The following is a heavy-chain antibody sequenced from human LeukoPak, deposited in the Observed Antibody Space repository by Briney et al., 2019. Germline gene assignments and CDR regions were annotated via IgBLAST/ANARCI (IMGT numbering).Heavy chain of an antibody. J-gene: IGHJ4*02. D-gene: IGHD6-13*01. V-gene: IGHV3-23*01. CDR2: INRSGDYT. CDR1: EFTFSNYA. Sequence: GGSLRLSCAGSEFTFSNYAMSWVRQAPGKGLEWVSAINRSGDYTNYADSVKGRFTISRDNSKNTLYLQMNSLRAEDTAVYYCAKRLYISSGDFDYWGQGTLVTVSS. CDR3: AKRLYISSGDFDY.